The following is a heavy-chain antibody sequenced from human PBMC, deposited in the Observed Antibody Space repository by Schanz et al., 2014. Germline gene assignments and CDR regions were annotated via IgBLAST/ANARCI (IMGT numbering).Heavy chain of an antibody. CDR1: GFTFRVFA. J-gene: IGHJ4*02. D-gene: IGHD3-9*01. CDR3: AKRNHDMQSRPLDY. Sequence: VQLLESGGGLVQPGGSLRLSCAASGFTFRVFAMNWVRQAPGKGLEWVSIITGSGATYYADSVKGRFTISRDNSKNTLYLQMNSLSAEDTAVDYCAKRNHDMQSRPLDYWGQGTLVIVSS. V-gene: IGHV3-23*01. CDR2: ITGSGAT.